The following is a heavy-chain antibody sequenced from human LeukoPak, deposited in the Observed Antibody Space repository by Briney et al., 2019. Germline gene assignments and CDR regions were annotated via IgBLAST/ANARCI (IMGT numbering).Heavy chain of an antibody. D-gene: IGHD5-18*01. Sequence: GGSLRLSCAASGFTSSSYAMSWVRQAPGKGLEWVSAISGSGGSTYYADSVKGRFTISRDNSKNTLYLQMNSLRAEDTAVYYCAKNKGKLYSYGSVSFDYWGQGTLVTVSS. J-gene: IGHJ4*02. CDR1: GFTSSSYA. CDR2: ISGSGGST. CDR3: AKNKGKLYSYGSVSFDY. V-gene: IGHV3-23*01.